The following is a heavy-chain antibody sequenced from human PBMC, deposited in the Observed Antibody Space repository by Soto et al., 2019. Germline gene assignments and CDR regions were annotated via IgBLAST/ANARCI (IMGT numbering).Heavy chain of an antibody. CDR1: GYTFTGYY. CDR3: ASSTIFGVVITPPDY. D-gene: IGHD3-3*01. J-gene: IGHJ4*02. V-gene: IGHV1-69*13. Sequence: SVKVSCKASGYTFTGYYMHWVRQAPGQGLEWMGGINPIFGTANYAQKFQGRVTITADESTSTAYMELSSLRSEDTAVYYCASSTIFGVVITPPDYWGQGTLVPV. CDR2: INPIFGTA.